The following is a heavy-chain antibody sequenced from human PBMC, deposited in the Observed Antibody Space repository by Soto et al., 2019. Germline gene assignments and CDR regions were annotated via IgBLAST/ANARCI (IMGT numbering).Heavy chain of an antibody. J-gene: IGHJ6*02. D-gene: IGHD6-13*01. V-gene: IGHV2-70*01. CDR1: GLSLSTSGMC. CDR2: VDWDDDK. CDR3: ARHKAGPSAGAEANHCYYYYGMHV. Sequence: SGRTLVNPTQTFTLTCSCSGLSLSTSGMCVRWMRQPPGKTLDWLALVDWDDDKYYSTSLTTRLTISKDTSKNQVVITMTNMEPVDTDTYSCARHKAGPSAGAEANHCYYYYGMHVWGQVTT.